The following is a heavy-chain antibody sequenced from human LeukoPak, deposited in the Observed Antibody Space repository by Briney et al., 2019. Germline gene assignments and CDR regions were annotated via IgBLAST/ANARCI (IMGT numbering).Heavy chain of an antibody. Sequence: SETLSLTCTVSGGSISSSSYYWGWIRQPPGRGLEWIGNIYYSGSTYYNPSLKSRVTISVDTSKNQFSLKLSSVTAADTAVYYCASFVYDSSGYYYDAYFQHWGQGTLVTVSS. CDR1: GGSISSSSYY. V-gene: IGHV4-39*07. J-gene: IGHJ1*01. CDR2: IYYSGST. D-gene: IGHD3-22*01. CDR3: ASFVYDSSGYYYDAYFQH.